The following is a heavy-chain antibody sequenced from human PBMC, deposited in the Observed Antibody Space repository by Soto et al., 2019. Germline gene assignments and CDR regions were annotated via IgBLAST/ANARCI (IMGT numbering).Heavy chain of an antibody. J-gene: IGHJ4*02. Sequence: SETLSLTCAISGYSINSGYYWGWIRQPPGKGLEWLGGIHHRGSTYYNPSLKSRVTISIDTSKNQFSLRLTSVNDADTAVFYCARGLGANDGYYFDYWGQGALVTVSS. CDR1: GYSINSGYY. V-gene: IGHV4-38-2*01. CDR2: IHHRGST. CDR3: ARGLGANDGYYFDY. D-gene: IGHD1-26*01.